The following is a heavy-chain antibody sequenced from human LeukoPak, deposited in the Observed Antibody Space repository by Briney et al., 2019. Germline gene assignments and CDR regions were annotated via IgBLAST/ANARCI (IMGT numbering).Heavy chain of an antibody. CDR3: VRSYCDTTNCYGRFDP. Sequence: GGSLRLSCVASEFTFSRYWMHWVRQPPGEGLVWVSRINPDGSSTSYADSVKGRFTISRDNAKNTLYLQMNSLRAEDTAVYYCVRSYCDTTNCYGRFDPWGQGALVSVPS. CDR2: INPDGSST. J-gene: IGHJ5*02. V-gene: IGHV3-74*01. CDR1: EFTFSRYW. D-gene: IGHD2-2*01.